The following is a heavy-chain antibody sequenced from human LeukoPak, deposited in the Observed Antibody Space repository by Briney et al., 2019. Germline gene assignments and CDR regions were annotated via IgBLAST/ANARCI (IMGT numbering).Heavy chain of an antibody. CDR1: GGSIRSYY. J-gene: IGHJ2*01. CDR3: ARRGANSGSYSHFDL. V-gene: IGHV4-59*01. D-gene: IGHD1-26*01. CDR2: ISDSGST. Sequence: SETLSLTCTVSGGSIRSYYWSWVRQPPGKGLEWIGYISDSGSTDYNPSLKRRVSISVDTSKNQFSLKLFSVTAADTAVYYCARRGANSGSYSHFDLWGRGTLVTVSS.